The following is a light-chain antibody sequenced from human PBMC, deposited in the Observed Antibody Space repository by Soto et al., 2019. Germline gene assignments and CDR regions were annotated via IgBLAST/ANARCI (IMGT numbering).Light chain of an antibody. J-gene: IGKJ1*01. V-gene: IGKV3-20*01. CDR2: GAS. Sequence: EIVLTQSPGTLSLSPGERATLSSRASQTSNYLAWYQQIPGQAPRVLIHGASTRATGIPDRFSGSGSGTDFTLTISRLEPEDFAVYYCQQYGSYTWTFGQGTKVEIK. CDR1: QTSNY. CDR3: QQYGSYTWT.